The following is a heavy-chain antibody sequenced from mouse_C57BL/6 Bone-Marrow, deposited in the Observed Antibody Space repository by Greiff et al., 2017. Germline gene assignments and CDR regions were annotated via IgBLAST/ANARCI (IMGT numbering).Heavy chain of an antibody. J-gene: IGHJ3*01. V-gene: IGHV1-69*01. D-gene: IGHD2-13*01. CDR2: IDPSDSYT. CDR1: GYTFTSYW. Sequence: QVQLKESGAELVMPGASVKLSCKASGYTFTSYWMHWVKQRPGQGLEWIGEIDPSDSYTNYNQKFKGKSTLTVDKSSSTAYMQLSSLTSEDSAVYYCARWGDYTWFAYWGQGTLVTVSA. CDR3: ARWGDYTWFAY.